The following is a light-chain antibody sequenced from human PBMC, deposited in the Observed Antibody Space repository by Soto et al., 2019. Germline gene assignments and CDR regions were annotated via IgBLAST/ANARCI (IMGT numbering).Light chain of an antibody. Sequence: IVLTQSPGTLSLSPGERATLSCRASQSVTSSYLAWYQQKPGQAPRLLIYGASSRATGIPDRFSGSGSGTDFTLTTSRLEPQYFAMYYCHQYGSSPLTFGGGTKVEIK. CDR2: GAS. V-gene: IGKV3-20*01. J-gene: IGKJ4*01. CDR1: QSVTSSY. CDR3: HQYGSSPLT.